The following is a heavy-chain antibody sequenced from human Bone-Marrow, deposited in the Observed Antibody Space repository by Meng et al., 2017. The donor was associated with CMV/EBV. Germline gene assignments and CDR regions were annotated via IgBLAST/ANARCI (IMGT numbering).Heavy chain of an antibody. J-gene: IGHJ6*02. CDR1: GFTFSSYW. Sequence: GGSLRLSCAASGFTFSSYWMHWVRQAPGKGLVWVSRINSDGSSTSYADSVKGRFTISRDTAKNTLYLQMNSLRAEDTAVYYCARDFFDWNNAGATDVWGQGTTVTVAS. V-gene: IGHV3-74*01. CDR3: ARDFFDWNNAGATDV. D-gene: IGHD1/OR15-1a*01. CDR2: INSDGSST.